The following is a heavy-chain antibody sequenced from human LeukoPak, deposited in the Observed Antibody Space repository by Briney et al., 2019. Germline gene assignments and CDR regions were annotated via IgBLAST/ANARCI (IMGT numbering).Heavy chain of an antibody. CDR2: IKQDGSEK. CDR3: ARDGVFRSSAPDY. CDR1: GFTFSSYG. D-gene: IGHD6-6*01. Sequence: PGGSLRLSCAASGFTFSSYGMSWVRQALGKGLEWVANIKQDGSEKYYVDSVKGRFTISRDNAKNSLYLQMNSLRAEDTAVYYCARDGVFRSSAPDYWGQGTLVTVSS. V-gene: IGHV3-7*01. J-gene: IGHJ4*02.